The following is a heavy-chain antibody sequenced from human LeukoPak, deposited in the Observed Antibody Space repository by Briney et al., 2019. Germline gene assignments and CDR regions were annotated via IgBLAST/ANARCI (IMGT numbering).Heavy chain of an antibody. CDR3: ARDGQIYCSGGSCYSGAFDI. D-gene: IGHD2-15*01. Sequence: SETLSLTCAVSGGSISSGGYSWSWIRQPPGKGLEWIGYIYHSGSTYYNPSLKSRVTISVDRSKNQFSLKLSSVTAADTAVYYCARDGQIYCSGGSCYSGAFDIWGQGTMVTVSS. CDR2: IYHSGST. V-gene: IGHV4-30-2*01. J-gene: IGHJ3*02. CDR1: GGSISSGGYS.